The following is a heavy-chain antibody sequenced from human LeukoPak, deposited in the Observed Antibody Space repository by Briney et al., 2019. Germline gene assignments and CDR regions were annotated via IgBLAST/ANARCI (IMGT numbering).Heavy chain of an antibody. D-gene: IGHD2-15*01. CDR2: IIPILGIA. J-gene: IGHJ6*02. CDR1: GGTFSSYA. CDR3: ARDCSGGSCYSDV. Sequence: GASVKVSCKASGGTFSSYAIIWVRQAPGQGLEWMGRIIPILGIANYAQKFQGRVTITADKSTSTAYMELSSLRSEDTAVYYCARDCSGGSCYSDVWGQGTTVTVSS. V-gene: IGHV1-69*04.